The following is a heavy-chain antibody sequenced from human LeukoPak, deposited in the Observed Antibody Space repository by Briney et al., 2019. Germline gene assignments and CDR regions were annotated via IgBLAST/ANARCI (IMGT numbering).Heavy chain of an antibody. CDR3: ARDWSSGSYQGYFDF. V-gene: IGHV3-30-3*01. D-gene: IGHD1-26*01. J-gene: IGHJ4*02. CDR2: ISYDGSNK. CDR1: GFTFSSYA. Sequence: PGRSLRLSCAASGFTFSSYAMHWVRQAPGKGLEWVAVISYDGSNKYYADSVKGRFTISRDNSKNTLYLQMNSPRAEDTAVYYCARDWSSGSYQGYFDFWGQGTLVTVSS.